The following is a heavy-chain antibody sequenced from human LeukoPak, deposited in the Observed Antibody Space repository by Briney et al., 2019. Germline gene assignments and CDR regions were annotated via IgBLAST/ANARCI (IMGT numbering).Heavy chain of an antibody. J-gene: IGHJ4*02. CDR1: GYTFTSYY. Sequence: ALVKVSCKASGYTFTSYYMHWVRQAPGQGLEWMGIINPSGGSTSYAQKFQGRVTMTRDTSTSTVYMELSSLRSEDTAVYYCARDRCSGGSCYSLLDYWGQGTLVTVSS. D-gene: IGHD2-15*01. CDR2: INPSGGST. V-gene: IGHV1-46*01. CDR3: ARDRCSGGSCYSLLDY.